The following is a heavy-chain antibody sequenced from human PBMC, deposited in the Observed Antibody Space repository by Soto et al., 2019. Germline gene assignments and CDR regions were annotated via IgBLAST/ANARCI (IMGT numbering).Heavy chain of an antibody. V-gene: IGHV3-23*01. J-gene: IGHJ6*02. Sequence: ASLRLSCAPSGFTYSSDALSWVRQAPGKVLDWVSAISGSGGSTYYSDSVKGRFTISRDNSKNTLYLQMNSLRAEDTAVYYCAKVVKVNQLTDTQLQGSLYYYYGMDVWGQGTTVTVSS. CDR2: ISGSGGST. D-gene: IGHD5-18*01. CDR3: AKVVKVNQLTDTQLQGSLYYYYGMDV. CDR1: GFTYSSDA.